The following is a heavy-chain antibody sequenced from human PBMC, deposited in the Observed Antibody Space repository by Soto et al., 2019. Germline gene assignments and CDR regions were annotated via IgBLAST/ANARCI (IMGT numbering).Heavy chain of an antibody. V-gene: IGHV4-31*03. CDR1: GGSISSGGYY. Sequence: PSETLSLTCTVSGGSISSGGYYWSWIRQHPGKGLEWIGYIYYSGSTYYNPSLKSRVTISVDTSKNQFSLKLSSVTAADTAVYYCARALWFGESNWFDPWGQGTLVTVSS. J-gene: IGHJ5*02. CDR2: IYYSGST. D-gene: IGHD3-10*01. CDR3: ARALWFGESNWFDP.